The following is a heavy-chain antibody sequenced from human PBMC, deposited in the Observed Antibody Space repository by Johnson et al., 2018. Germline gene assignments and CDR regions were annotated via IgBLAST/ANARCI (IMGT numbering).Heavy chain of an antibody. J-gene: IGHJ3*02. CDR1: GFTFSSYW. V-gene: IGHV3-7*01. CDR2: IKQDGSEK. CDR3: ARDFIETAVDI. Sequence: VQLVESGGGLVQPGGSLRLSCAASGFTFSSYWMSWVRQAPGKGLEWVADIKQDGSEKSYVDSVKGRFTISRDNAKNSLYLQMNSLRAEDTAVYYCARDFIETAVDIWGQGTMVTVSS.